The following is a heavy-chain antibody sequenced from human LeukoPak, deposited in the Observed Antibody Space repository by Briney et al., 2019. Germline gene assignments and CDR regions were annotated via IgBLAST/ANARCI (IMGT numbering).Heavy chain of an antibody. Sequence: SGPTLVHSTETPTLTCTFSAFWLSIRGVGVGWMRQPAGKALGGVALITWSDDKRSTPSLKSRLTITKDTSKNQVVLKMTNMDPVDTATYYCAHRDLMTVAGIGDSFVSWGERALGTVSP. V-gene: IGHV2-5*01. CDR2: ITWSDDK. CDR1: AFWLSIRGVG. D-gene: IGHD6-19*01. CDR3: AHRDLMTVAGIGDSFVS. J-gene: IGHJ4*02.